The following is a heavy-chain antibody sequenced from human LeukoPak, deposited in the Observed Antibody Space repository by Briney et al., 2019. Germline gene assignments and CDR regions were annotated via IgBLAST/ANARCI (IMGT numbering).Heavy chain of an antibody. D-gene: IGHD1-26*01. CDR1: GFTVSSNY. V-gene: IGHV3-53*01. J-gene: IGHJ5*02. CDR2: IYSGGST. Sequence: PGGSLRLSCAASGFTVSSNYMSWVRQAPGKGLEWVSVIYSGGSTYYADSVKGRFTISRDNSRNTLYLQMNSLRAEDTAVHYCARALGGSYLSRWLDPWGQGTLVTVSS. CDR3: ARALGGSYLSRWLDP.